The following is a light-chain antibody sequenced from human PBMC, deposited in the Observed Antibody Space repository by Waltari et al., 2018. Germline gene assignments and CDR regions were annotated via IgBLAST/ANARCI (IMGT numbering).Light chain of an antibody. Sequence: QSALTQPASVSGSPGQSVTISCTGTSNAIGGSNYVSWYQQRPGKAPKLIIYDVNNRPSGVSGRFSGSKSGNTASLTISGLQAEDETDYYCSSFTRTVLFGGGTKLTVL. CDR1: SNAIGGSNY. CDR2: DVN. J-gene: IGLJ2*01. CDR3: SSFTRTVL. V-gene: IGLV2-14*01.